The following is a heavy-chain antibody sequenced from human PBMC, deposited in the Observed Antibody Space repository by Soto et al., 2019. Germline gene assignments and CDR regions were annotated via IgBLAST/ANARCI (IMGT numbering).Heavy chain of an antibody. Sequence: SETLSLTCTVSGGSFSGGGYYWSWIRQHPGKGLEWMGYISYSGNTKYKPSLQSRITISVDTSENQFSLRLTSVTAADTAIYFCERTSIFGVVLNAFDICGQGPLVTV. V-gene: IGHV4-31*03. CDR3: ERTSIFGVVLNAFDI. D-gene: IGHD3-3*01. CDR1: GGSFSGGGYY. J-gene: IGHJ3*02. CDR2: ISYSGNT.